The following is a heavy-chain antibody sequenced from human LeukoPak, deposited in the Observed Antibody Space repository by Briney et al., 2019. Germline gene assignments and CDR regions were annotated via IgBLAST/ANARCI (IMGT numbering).Heavy chain of an antibody. CDR1: GFTFSDYY. CDR3: AKFSPMTASHYFDF. Sequence: GGSLRLSCAASGFTFSDYYMSWIRQAPGKGLEWVSYISPCSSYTDYADSVKGRFTISRDNAKNSLYLQMNSLRAEDTAVYSCAKFSPMTASHYFDFWGQGTLVTVSS. V-gene: IGHV3-11*03. D-gene: IGHD2-21*02. J-gene: IGHJ4*02. CDR2: ISPCSSYT.